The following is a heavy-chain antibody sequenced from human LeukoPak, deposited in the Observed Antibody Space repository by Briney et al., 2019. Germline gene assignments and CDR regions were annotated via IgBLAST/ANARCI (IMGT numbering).Heavy chain of an antibody. D-gene: IGHD2-21*01. CDR2: FDPEDGET. CDR3: ARGSSGDVAFDI. V-gene: IGHV1-24*01. J-gene: IGHJ3*02. CDR1: GYTLTELS. Sequence: ASVKVSCKVSGYTLTELSMHWVRQAPGKGLEWMGGFDPEDGETIYAQKFQGRVTMTEDTSTDTAYMELSSLRSEDTAFYYCARGSSGDVAFDIWGQGTMVTVSS.